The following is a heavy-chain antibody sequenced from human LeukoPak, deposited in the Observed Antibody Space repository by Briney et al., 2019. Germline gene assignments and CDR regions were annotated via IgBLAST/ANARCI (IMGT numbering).Heavy chain of an antibody. CDR1: GYTFTSYA. D-gene: IGHD4-23*01. J-gene: IGHJ4*02. CDR3: EDFDY. CDR2: INTNTGNP. V-gene: IGHV7-4-1*01. Sequence: ASVKVSCKASGYTFTSYAMNWVRQAPGQGLEWMGWINTNTGNPTYAQGFTGRFVFSLDTSVSTAYYCARGIGYYGGNFVSGEDFDYWGQGTLVTVFS.